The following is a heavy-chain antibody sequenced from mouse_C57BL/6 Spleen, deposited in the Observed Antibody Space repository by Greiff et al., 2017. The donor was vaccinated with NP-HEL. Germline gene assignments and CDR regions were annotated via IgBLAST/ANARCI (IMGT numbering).Heavy chain of an antibody. J-gene: IGHJ3*01. V-gene: IGHV1-54*01. CDR3: ARLGAQATVAY. D-gene: IGHD3-2*02. CDR2: INPGSGGT. CDR1: GYAFTNYL. Sequence: VQLQQSGAELVRPGTSVKVSCKASGYAFTNYLIEWVKQRPGQGLEWIGVINPGSGGTNYNEKFKGKATLTADKSSSTAYMQLSSLTSEDSAVYFCARLGAQATVAYWGQGTLVTVSA.